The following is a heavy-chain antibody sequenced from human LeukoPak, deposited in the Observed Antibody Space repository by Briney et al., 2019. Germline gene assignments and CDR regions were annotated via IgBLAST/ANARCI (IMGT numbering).Heavy chain of an antibody. Sequence: GESLKISCKGSGYSFTSYWIAWVRQMPGKGLEWIGLIYPSDSDTRYSPSFQGQVTITADKSISTAFLQWSSLQASDTAIYYCAREKSGELLHWFDPWGQGTLVTVSS. CDR2: IYPSDSDT. CDR1: GYSFTSYW. CDR3: AREKSGELLHWFDP. J-gene: IGHJ5*02. D-gene: IGHD1-7*01. V-gene: IGHV5-51*01.